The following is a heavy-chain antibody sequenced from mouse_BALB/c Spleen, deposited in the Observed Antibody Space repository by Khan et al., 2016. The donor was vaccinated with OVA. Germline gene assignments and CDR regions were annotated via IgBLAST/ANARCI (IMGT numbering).Heavy chain of an antibody. CDR3: ARSGGNFHWYFDV. D-gene: IGHD2-1*01. Sequence: EVELVESGGGLVQPGGSRKLSCAASGFTFSSFGMHWVRQAPKKGLEWVAYMSSGSSTIYYVDTVKGRFTISRDHPKNNLFLQMTSLRSEDTAMYYCARSGGNFHWYFDVWGAGTSVTVSS. CDR1: GFTFSSFG. J-gene: IGHJ1*01. V-gene: IGHV5-17*02. CDR2: MSSGSSTI.